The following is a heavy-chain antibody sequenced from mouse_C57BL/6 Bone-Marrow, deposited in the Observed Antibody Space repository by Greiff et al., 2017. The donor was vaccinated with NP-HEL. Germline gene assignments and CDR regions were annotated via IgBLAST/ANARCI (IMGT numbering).Heavy chain of an antibody. Sequence: VQLQQSGAELVRPGASVKLSCKASGYTFTDYYINWVKQRPGQGLEWIARIYPGSGNTYYNEKFKGKATLTAEKSSSTAYMQLSSLTSEDSAVYFCARRLGAMDYWGQGTSVTVSS. CDR1: GYTFTDYY. CDR3: ARRLGAMDY. CDR2: IYPGSGNT. J-gene: IGHJ4*01. V-gene: IGHV1-76*01.